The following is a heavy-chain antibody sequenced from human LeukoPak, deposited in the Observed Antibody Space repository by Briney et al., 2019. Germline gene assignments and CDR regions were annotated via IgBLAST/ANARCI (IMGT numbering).Heavy chain of an antibody. CDR2: ITGDSTTM. J-gene: IGHJ5*02. Sequence: GGSLRLSCAASGFTFSSYSMNWVRQAPGQGLEWVSYITGDSTTMFYADSVKGRFTASRDNAENSMYLQMNSLRAEDTAVYYCARVALRPIDYSNPEFDPWGQGTLVTVSS. D-gene: IGHD4-11*01. CDR3: ARVALRPIDYSNPEFDP. V-gene: IGHV3-48*01. CDR1: GFTFSSYS.